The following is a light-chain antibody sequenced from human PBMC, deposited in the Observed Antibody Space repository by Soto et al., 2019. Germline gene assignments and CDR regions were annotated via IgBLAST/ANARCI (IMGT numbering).Light chain of an antibody. V-gene: IGKV1-39*01. J-gene: IGKJ2*01. Sequence: DIQMTQSPSSLSASVGDTVTISCRANQTFRGHLNWYQQKPGKAPKLLIYGASFFHSGVPSRFSVSGSGTDFTLTISSLQPDDASTSYCQQSYRSPPSFGQGTKVEI. CDR1: QTFRGH. CDR3: QQSYRSPPS. CDR2: GAS.